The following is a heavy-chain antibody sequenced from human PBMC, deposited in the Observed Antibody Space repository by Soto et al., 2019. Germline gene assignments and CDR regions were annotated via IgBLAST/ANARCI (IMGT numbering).Heavy chain of an antibody. Sequence: SETLSLTCTVSGGSISSYYWSWIRQPPGKGLEWIGYIYYSGSTNYNPSLKSRVTISVDTSKNQFSLKLSSVTAADTAVYYCASSAGQCSGGSCYSAEYFQHWGQGTLVTVSS. J-gene: IGHJ1*01. D-gene: IGHD2-15*01. CDR3: ASSAGQCSGGSCYSAEYFQH. CDR2: IYYSGST. CDR1: GGSISSYY. V-gene: IGHV4-59*08.